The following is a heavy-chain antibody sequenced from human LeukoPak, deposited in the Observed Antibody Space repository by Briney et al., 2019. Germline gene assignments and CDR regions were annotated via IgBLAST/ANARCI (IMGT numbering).Heavy chain of an antibody. CDR2: INHSGST. J-gene: IGHJ4*02. CDR1: GGSFSGYY. D-gene: IGHD6-6*01. V-gene: IGHV4-34*01. Sequence: PSETLSLTCAVYGGSFSGYYWSWIRQPPGKGLEWIGEINHSGSTNYNPSLKSRVTMSVDTSKNQFSLKLSSVTAADTAVYYCARCGSSSSLDYWGQGTLVTVSS. CDR3: ARCGSSSSLDY.